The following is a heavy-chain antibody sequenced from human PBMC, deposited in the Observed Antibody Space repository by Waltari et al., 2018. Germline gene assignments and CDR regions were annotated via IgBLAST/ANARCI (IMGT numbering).Heavy chain of an antibody. D-gene: IGHD3-22*01. CDR1: GFTFSSYA. V-gene: IGHV3-23*04. J-gene: IGHJ4*02. CDR3: AKDRHGYFQPVDS. Sequence: EVQLVESGGGLVQPGGSLRLSCAASGFTFSSYAMSWVRQTPGKGLEWVSAMSGSGGSTYYADSVKGRFTISRDNSKNTLSLQMNSLRAEDTAIYYCAKDRHGYFQPVDSWGQGTLVTVSS. CDR2: MSGSGGST.